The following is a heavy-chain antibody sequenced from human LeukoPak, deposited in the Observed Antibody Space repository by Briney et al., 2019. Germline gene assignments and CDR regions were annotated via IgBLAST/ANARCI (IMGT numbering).Heavy chain of an antibody. CDR2: IKKDGSDK. CDR1: GFTFSTYW. CDR3: ARTNYGDNDH. J-gene: IGHJ5*02. Sequence: GGSLRLSCAASGFTFSTYWMTWVRRAPGKGLEWVANIKKDGSDKYYVDSVKGRFTISRDNAKNSLYLQMNSLRGDDTAVYYCARTNYGDNDHWGQGTLVTVSS. V-gene: IGHV3-7*01. D-gene: IGHD4-17*01.